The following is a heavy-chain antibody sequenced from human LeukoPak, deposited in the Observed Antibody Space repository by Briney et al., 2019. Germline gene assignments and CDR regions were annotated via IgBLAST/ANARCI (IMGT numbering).Heavy chain of an antibody. D-gene: IGHD2-2*02. J-gene: IGHJ3*02. CDR2: IKQDGSEK. CDR3: ARWDIVVVPAAIGAFDI. CDR1: GFTFSSYS. V-gene: IGHV3-7*01. Sequence: GGSLRLSCAASGFTFSSYSMSWVRQAPGKGLEWVANIKQDGSEKYYVDSVKGRFTISRDNAKNSLYLQMNSLRAEDTAVYYCARWDIVVVPAAIGAFDIWSQGTMVTVSS.